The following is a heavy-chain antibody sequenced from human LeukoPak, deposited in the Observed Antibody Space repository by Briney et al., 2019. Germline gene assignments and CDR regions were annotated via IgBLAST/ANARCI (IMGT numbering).Heavy chain of an antibody. CDR3: ARRITMVRGVIISLLYFDY. CDR2: IYHSGST. Sequence: PSETLSLTCAVSGYSISSGYYWGWIRQPPGKGLEWIGSIYHSGSTYYNPSLKSRVTIPVDTSKNQFSLKLSSVTAADTAVYYCARRITMVRGVIISLLYFDYWGQGTLVTVSS. D-gene: IGHD3-10*01. V-gene: IGHV4-38-2*01. CDR1: GYSISSGYY. J-gene: IGHJ4*02.